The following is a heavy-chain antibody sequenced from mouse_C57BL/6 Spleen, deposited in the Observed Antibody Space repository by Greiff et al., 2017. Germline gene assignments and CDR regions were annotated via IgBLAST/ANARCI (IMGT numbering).Heavy chain of an antibody. CDR3: ARFRDRYYAMDY. V-gene: IGHV1-55*01. Sequence: QVQLQQPGAELVKPGASVKMSCKASGYTFTSYWITWVKQRPGQGLEWIGDISPGSGSTNYNEKFKSKATLTVDTSSSTAYMQLSSLTSEDSAVYYCARFRDRYYAMDYWGQGTSVTVSS. CDR1: GYTFTSYW. J-gene: IGHJ4*01. CDR2: ISPGSGST. D-gene: IGHD3-3*01.